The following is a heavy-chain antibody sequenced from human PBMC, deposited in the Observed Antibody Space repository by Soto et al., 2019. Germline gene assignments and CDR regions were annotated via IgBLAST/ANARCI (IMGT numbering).Heavy chain of an antibody. CDR3: ATTTGPVLRYFDWLLY. CDR2: IDPSDSYT. J-gene: IGHJ4*02. V-gene: IGHV5-10-1*01. CDR1: GYSFTSYW. Sequence: GESLKISCKGSGYSFTSYWISWVRQMPGRGLEWMGRIDPSDSYTNYSPSFQGHVTISADKSISTAYLQWSSLKASDTAMYYCATTTGPVLRYFDWLLYWGQGTLVTVSS. D-gene: IGHD3-9*01.